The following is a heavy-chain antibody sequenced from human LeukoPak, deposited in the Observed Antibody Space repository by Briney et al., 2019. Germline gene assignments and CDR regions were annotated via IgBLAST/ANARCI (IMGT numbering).Heavy chain of an antibody. Sequence: SSETLSLTCTVSGGSISSGGYYWSCIRQTPGKGLECIGEVNHSGSTNYNPSLKSRVTISADPSKNQFSLKLTSVTAADTAVYYCARETITMVRGVIKVPEYFQHWGQGTLVTVSS. V-gene: IGHV4-39*07. D-gene: IGHD3-10*01. CDR1: GGSISSGGYY. CDR2: VNHSGST. J-gene: IGHJ1*01. CDR3: ARETITMVRGVIKVPEYFQH.